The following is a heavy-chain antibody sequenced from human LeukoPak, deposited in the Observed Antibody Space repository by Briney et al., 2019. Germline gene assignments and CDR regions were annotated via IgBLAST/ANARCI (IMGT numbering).Heavy chain of an antibody. Sequence: GASVKVSCKASGYTFTSYGISWVRQAPGQGLEWMGWISAYNGNTNYAQKLQGRVTMTTDTSTSTAYMELRSLRSDDTAVYYCARDPHSSSSGRIRGLWTTSWGQGTLVTVSS. CDR2: ISAYNGNT. CDR1: GYTFTSYG. D-gene: IGHD6-6*01. V-gene: IGHV1-18*04. CDR3: ARDPHSSSSGRIRGLWTTS. J-gene: IGHJ4*02.